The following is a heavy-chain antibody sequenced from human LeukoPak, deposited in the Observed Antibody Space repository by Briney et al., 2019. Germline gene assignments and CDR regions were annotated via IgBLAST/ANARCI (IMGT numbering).Heavy chain of an antibody. Sequence: GASVKVSCKASGYTFTGNHMHWVRQAPGQGLEWMGWINPNSGGTNYAQKFQGRVIMTRETSISTAYMELSRLGSDDTAVYYCARGGSTDSIHSCGGNCYFLDYWGQGTLVTVSS. J-gene: IGHJ4*02. CDR2: INPNSGGT. CDR1: GYTFTGNH. V-gene: IGHV1-2*02. D-gene: IGHD2-21*02. CDR3: ARGGSTDSIHSCGGNCYFLDY.